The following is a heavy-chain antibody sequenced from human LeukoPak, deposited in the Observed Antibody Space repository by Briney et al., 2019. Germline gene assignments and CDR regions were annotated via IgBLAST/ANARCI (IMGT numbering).Heavy chain of an antibody. Sequence: SETLSLTCTVSGGSISSYYWSWIRQPPGKGLEWIGYIYYSGSTNYNPSLKSRVTISVDTSKNQFSLKLSSVTAADTAVYYCARLVGYDFWSGYYTYFDLWGRGTLVTVSS. V-gene: IGHV4-59*08. D-gene: IGHD3-3*01. CDR1: GGSISSYY. J-gene: IGHJ2*01. CDR3: ARLVGYDFWSGYYTYFDL. CDR2: IYYSGST.